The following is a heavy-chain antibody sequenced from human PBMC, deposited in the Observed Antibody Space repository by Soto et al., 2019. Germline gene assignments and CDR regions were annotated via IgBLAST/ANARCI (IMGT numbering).Heavy chain of an antibody. CDR1: GFTFMSYA. V-gene: IGHV3-23*01. D-gene: IGHD1-26*01. CDR2: ISGSGDST. J-gene: IGHJ4*02. CDR3: ARRGSGSDYDY. Sequence: EVQLLESGGGLVQPGGSLRLSCAASGFTFMSYAMRWVRQAPVKGLEWVSAISGSGDSTYYADSVKGRFTISRDNSKNTLYLQMNSLRAEDTAVYYCARRGSGSDYDYWGQGTLVTVSS.